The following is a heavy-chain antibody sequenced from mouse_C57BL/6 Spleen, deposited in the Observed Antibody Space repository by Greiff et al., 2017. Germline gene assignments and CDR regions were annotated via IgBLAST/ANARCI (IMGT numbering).Heavy chain of an antibody. V-gene: IGHV5-4*01. CDR2: ISDGGSYT. Sequence: EVQLVESGGGLVKPGGSLKLSCAASGFTFSSYAMSWVRQTPEKRLEWVATISDGGSYTYYPDNVKGRFTISRDNAKNNLYLQMSHLKSEDTAMYYCARDRDYDGFDDWGQGTTLTVSS. D-gene: IGHD2-4*01. CDR3: ARDRDYDGFDD. CDR1: GFTFSSYA. J-gene: IGHJ2*01.